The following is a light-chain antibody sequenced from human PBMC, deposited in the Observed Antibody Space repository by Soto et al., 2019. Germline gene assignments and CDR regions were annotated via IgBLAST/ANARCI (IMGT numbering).Light chain of an antibody. CDR1: QSISGS. CDR3: QQYNGYWT. CDR2: EAS. V-gene: IGKV1-5*03. J-gene: IGKJ1*01. Sequence: DIQMTQSPSTLSASVGDRVTITCRASQSISGSLAWYQQKPGKAPKLLIYEASNLKSGVPSRFIGSGYGTEYTLTISSLQADDSASYYCQQYNGYWTFGQVTRVEIK.